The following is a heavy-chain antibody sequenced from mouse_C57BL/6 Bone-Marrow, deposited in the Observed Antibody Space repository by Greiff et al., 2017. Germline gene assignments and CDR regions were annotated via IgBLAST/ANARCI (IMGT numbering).Heavy chain of an antibody. CDR1: GYAFTNYL. CDR2: INPGSGGT. V-gene: IGHV1-54*01. Sequence: VQLQQSGAELVRPGTSVKVSCKASGYAFTNYLIEWIGVINPGSGGTNYNEKFKGKATQTADKFSSTAYMQLSSLTSEDSAVYFCARKERDWYFDVWCTGTTVTVSS. CDR3: ARKERDWYFDV. J-gene: IGHJ1*03.